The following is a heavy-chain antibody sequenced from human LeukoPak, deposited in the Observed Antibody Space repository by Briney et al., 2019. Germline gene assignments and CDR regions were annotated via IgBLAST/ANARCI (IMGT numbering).Heavy chain of an antibody. V-gene: IGHV1-69*13. CDR2: IIPIFGTA. CDR3: ARAWIDSWSGYYTYFDY. CDR1: GGTFSSYA. D-gene: IGHD3-3*01. J-gene: IGHJ4*02. Sequence: AASVKVSCKASGGTFSSYAISWVRQAPGQGLEWMGGIIPIFGTANYAQKFQGRVTITADESTSTAYMELSSLRSEDTAVYYCARAWIDSWSGYYTYFDYWGQGTLVTVSS.